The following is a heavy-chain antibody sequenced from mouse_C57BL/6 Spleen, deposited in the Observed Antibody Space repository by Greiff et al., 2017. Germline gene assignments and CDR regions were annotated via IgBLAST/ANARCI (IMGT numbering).Heavy chain of an antibody. CDR2: IYPRSGNT. CDR1: GYTFTSYG. D-gene: IGHD1-1*01. Sequence: SGAELARPGASVKLSCKASGYTFTSYGISWVKQRTGQGLEWIGEIYPRSGNTYYNEKFKGKATLTADKSSSTAYMELRSLTSEDSAVYFCARDYGSGAWFAYWGQGTLVTVSA. J-gene: IGHJ3*01. CDR3: ARDYGSGAWFAY. V-gene: IGHV1-81*01.